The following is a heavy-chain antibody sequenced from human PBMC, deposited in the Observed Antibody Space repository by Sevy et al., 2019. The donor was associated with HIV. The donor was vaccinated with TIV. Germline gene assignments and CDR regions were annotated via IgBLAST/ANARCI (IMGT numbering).Heavy chain of an antibody. CDR3: TRDRQHSPDI. D-gene: IGHD3-3*02. CDR1: GYTFTGYY. J-gene: IGHJ3*02. Sequence: ASEKVSCKASGYTFTGYYMHWVRQAPGQGLEWMGWINPNTSATNYAQKFRGRVTMTRDTSISTAYMELSSLRSDDTAVYYCTRDRQHSPDIWGHGTMVTVS. V-gene: IGHV1-2*02. CDR2: INPNTSAT.